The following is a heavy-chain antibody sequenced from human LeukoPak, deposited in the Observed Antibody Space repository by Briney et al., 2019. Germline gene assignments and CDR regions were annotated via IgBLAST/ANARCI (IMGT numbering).Heavy chain of an antibody. V-gene: IGHV3-23*01. CDR3: AKDGPPGYDILTGYLGTIDY. CDR2: ISGSGGST. Sequence: GGSLRLSCVASGFTFSSYSMNWVRQAPGKGLEWVSAISGSGGSTYYADSVKGRFTISRDNSKNTLYLQMNSLRAEDTAVYYCAKDGPPGYDILTGYLGTIDYWGQGTLVTVSS. CDR1: GFTFSSYS. D-gene: IGHD3-9*01. J-gene: IGHJ4*02.